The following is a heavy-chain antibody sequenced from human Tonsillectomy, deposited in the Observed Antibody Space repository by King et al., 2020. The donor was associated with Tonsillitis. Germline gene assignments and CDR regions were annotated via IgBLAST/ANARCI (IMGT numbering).Heavy chain of an antibody. CDR3: AATGDIVVVPAADDAFDI. V-gene: IGHV1-58*02. Sequence: QLVQSGPEVKKPGTSVKVSCKASGFTFTSSAMQWVRQARGQRLEWIGWIVVGSGNTNYAQKFQGRVTITRDMSTSTAYMELSSLRSEDTAVYYCAATGDIVVVPAADDAFDIWGQGTMVTVSS. CDR2: IVVGSGNT. J-gene: IGHJ3*02. D-gene: IGHD2-2*01. CDR1: GFTFTSSA.